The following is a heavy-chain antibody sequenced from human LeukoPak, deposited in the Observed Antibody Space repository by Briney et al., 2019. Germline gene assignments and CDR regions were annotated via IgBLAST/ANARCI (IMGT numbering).Heavy chain of an antibody. CDR1: GGSFSSTY. D-gene: IGHD3/OR15-3a*01. CDR2: IHISGDI. Sequence: PSETLSLTCSVSGGSFSSTYWSWIRQPPGKGLEWIGYIHISGDINYNPSLKSRVTMSVDRSKNQFSLRLSSVTAADTAVYYCARAAKLDTIFDYWGQGTLVTVSS. V-gene: IGHV4-59*12. J-gene: IGHJ4*02. CDR3: ARAAKLDTIFDY.